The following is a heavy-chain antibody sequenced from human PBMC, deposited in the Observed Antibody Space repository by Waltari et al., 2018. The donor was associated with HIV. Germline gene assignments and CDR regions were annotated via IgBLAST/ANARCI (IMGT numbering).Heavy chain of an antibody. CDR1: GAAIKSDDHY. CDR2: IYFSGTT. V-gene: IGHV4-39*01. Sequence: QLHESGPGLVKSSETLSLKCTVSGAAIKSDDHYWGWIRQSPGKGLEWLGSIYFSGTTYYNSSLKSRITISGDMSRSQFSLRLTSVTAADTAIYYCARRNYDATFDTWGLGTMVVVSS. CDR3: ARRNYDATFDT. J-gene: IGHJ3*02. D-gene: IGHD3-3*01.